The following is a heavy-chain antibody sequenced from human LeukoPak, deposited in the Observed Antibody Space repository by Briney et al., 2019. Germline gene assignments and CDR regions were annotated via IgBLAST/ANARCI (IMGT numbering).Heavy chain of an antibody. CDR1: GFTFSTYG. Sequence: GGSLRLSCAASGFTFSTYGMSWVRQAPGKGLEWVSAISGSSDATFYADSVKGRFTISRDNSKNTLYLQMNSLRAEDTAVYYCAKIGRSYDFWTGYYEEEVDYMDVWGKGTTVTVSS. CDR3: AKIGRSYDFWTGYYEEEVDYMDV. V-gene: IGHV3-23*01. J-gene: IGHJ6*03. CDR2: ISGSSDAT. D-gene: IGHD3-3*01.